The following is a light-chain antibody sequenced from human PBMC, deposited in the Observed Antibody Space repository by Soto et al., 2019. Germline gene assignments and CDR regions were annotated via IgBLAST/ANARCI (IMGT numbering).Light chain of an antibody. CDR2: GAS. CDR1: QSVSSY. CDR3: QQYNTWPPKYT. J-gene: IGKJ2*01. Sequence: EIVMTQSPATLSVSPGGRATLSCRASQSVSSYLAWYQQRPGQPPRLLIYGASTRATGIPARFSGSGSGTEFSLTLSSLQSEDFAVYYCQQYNTWPPKYTFGQGTKLDIK. V-gene: IGKV3-15*01.